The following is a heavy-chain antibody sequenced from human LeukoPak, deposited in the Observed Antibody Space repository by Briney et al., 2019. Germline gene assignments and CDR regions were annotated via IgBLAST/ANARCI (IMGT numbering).Heavy chain of an antibody. Sequence: PAGGSLRLSCAASGFTFSNYWMNWVRQAPGKGMEWVAIIEKDGSEILYVDSVKGRFTISRDNAKNSLYLQMNSLRAEDTAVYYCAAGAGWLIDWWGRGTLVTVSS. J-gene: IGHJ4*02. D-gene: IGHD6-19*01. CDR2: IEKDGSEI. CDR1: GFTFSNYW. CDR3: AAGAGWLIDW. V-gene: IGHV3-7*01.